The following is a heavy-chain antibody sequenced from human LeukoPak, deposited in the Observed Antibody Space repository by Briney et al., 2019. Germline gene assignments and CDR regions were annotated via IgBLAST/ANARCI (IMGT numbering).Heavy chain of an antibody. CDR2: ISGSGGNT. D-gene: IGHD1-26*01. V-gene: IGHV3-23*01. J-gene: IGHJ4*02. CDR3: ARRSGSYFDY. CDR1: GFTFSNYA. Sequence: GGSLRLSCAAFGFTFSNYAISWVRQAPGKGLEWVSAISGSGGNTYYADSVKGRFTISRDNAKNSLYLQMNSLRAEDTAVYYCARRSGSYFDYWGQGTLVTVSS.